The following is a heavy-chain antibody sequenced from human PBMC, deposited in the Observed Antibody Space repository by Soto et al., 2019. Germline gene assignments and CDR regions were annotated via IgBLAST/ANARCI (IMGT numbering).Heavy chain of an antibody. V-gene: IGHV3-30*18. CDR3: AKSYISSGQPFDY. D-gene: IGHD3-10*01. CDR1: GFTFSSYG. CDR2: ISYDGNNK. Sequence: GGSLRLSCAASGFTFSSYGMHWVRQAPGKGLEWVAVISYDGNNKYYADSVKGRFTISRDNSKNTLYLQMNSLRAEDTAVYYCAKSYISSGQPFDYWGQGTLVTVSS. J-gene: IGHJ4*02.